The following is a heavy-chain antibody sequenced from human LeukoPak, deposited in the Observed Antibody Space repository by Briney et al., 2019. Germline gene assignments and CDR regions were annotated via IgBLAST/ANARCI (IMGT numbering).Heavy chain of an antibody. CDR3: AGDYSSGWYGYYYGMDV. Sequence: GSLRLSCAASGFTVSSNYMSLVRQAPGKGLEWVSVIYSGGSTYYADSLEGRFTISRDNSKNTLYLQMNSLRAEDTAVYCCAGDYSSGWYGYYYGMDVWGQGTTVTVSS. CDR2: IYSGGST. J-gene: IGHJ6*02. D-gene: IGHD6-19*01. CDR1: GFTVSSNY. V-gene: IGHV3-53*01.